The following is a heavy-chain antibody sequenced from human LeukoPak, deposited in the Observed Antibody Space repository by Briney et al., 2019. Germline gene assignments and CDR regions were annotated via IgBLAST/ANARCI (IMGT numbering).Heavy chain of an antibody. J-gene: IGHJ3*02. CDR3: ATDI. CDR2: ISSSGSPI. Sequence: GGSLRLSCAASGVTFSSYARNWVRQAPGKGLEWISYISSSGSPIYYADSVKGRFTISRDNAKNSLYLQMTSLRAEDTAVYYCATDIWGQGTMVSVSS. V-gene: IGHV3-48*03. CDR1: GVTFSSYA.